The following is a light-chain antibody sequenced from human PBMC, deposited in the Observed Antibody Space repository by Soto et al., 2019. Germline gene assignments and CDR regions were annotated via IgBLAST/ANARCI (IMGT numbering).Light chain of an antibody. Sequence: IVLTQSPDTLSLSPGERATLSCRASQDVASTYLAWYQQKPGQAPRLLIYGASGRAAGVAERFSGSGSGTQLTLTIRRLEPEDLAVYYCQYYDTSRTFAQGTRVEI. CDR3: QYYDTSRT. CDR1: QDVASTY. J-gene: IGKJ1*01. V-gene: IGKV3-20*01. CDR2: GAS.